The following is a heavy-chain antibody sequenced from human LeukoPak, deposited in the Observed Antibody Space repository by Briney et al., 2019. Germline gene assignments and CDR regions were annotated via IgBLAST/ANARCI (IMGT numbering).Heavy chain of an antibody. V-gene: IGHV1-69*02. Sequence: GSSVKVSCKASGGTFSSYTISWVRQAPGQGLEWMGRIIPILGIANYAQKFQGRVTITADKSTSTAYMELSSLRSEDTAVYYCVSLVSGSLLDYWGQGTMVTVSS. CDR3: VSLVSGSLLDY. J-gene: IGHJ4*02. CDR1: GGTFSSYT. CDR2: IIPILGIA. D-gene: IGHD1-26*01.